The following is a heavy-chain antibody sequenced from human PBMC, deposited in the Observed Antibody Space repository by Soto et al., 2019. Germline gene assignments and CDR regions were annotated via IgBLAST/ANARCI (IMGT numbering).Heavy chain of an antibody. J-gene: IGHJ4*02. CDR3: ARGPDYYDSSGYYPLAY. Sequence: PGGSLRLSCAASGFTFRDYYMSWIRQAPGKGLEWVSDISSSSTYINYADSVKGRFTISRDNAKNSLYLQMNSLRAEDTAVYYCARGPDYYDSSGYYPLAYWGQVTMGTVSS. CDR2: ISSSSTYI. V-gene: IGHV3-11*06. D-gene: IGHD3-22*01. CDR1: GFTFRDYY.